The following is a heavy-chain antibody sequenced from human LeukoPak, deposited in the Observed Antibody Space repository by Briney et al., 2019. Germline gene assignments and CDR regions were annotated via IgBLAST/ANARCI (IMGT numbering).Heavy chain of an antibody. D-gene: IGHD3-3*01. CDR3: ARGQYYDFWSGYCYFDY. CDR2: INPNSGGT. Sequence: ASVKVSCKASGYTFTDYYMHWVRQAPGQGLEWMGWINPNSGGTNYAQKFQGRVTVTRDTSISTAYMELSRLRSDDTAVYYCARGQYYDFWSGYCYFDYWGQGTLVTVSS. CDR1: GYTFTDYY. V-gene: IGHV1-2*02. J-gene: IGHJ4*02.